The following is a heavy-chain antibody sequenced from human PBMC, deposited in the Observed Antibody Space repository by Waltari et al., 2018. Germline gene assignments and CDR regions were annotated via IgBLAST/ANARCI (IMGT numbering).Heavy chain of an antibody. CDR1: GFTFSSYW. D-gene: IGHD3-16*01. CDR2: IKQDGSEK. Sequence: EVQLVESGGGLVQPGGSLRLSCAASGFTFSSYWMSWVRQAPGKGLEWVANIKQDGSEKYYVDSGKGRFTISRDNAKNSLYLQMNSLRAEDTAVYYCATLYVSDRSPTWGQGTLVTVSS. CDR3: ATLYVSDRSPT. J-gene: IGHJ5*02. V-gene: IGHV3-7*01.